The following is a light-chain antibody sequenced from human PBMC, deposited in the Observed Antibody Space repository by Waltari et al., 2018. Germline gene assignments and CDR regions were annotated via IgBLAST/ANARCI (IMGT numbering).Light chain of an antibody. V-gene: IGLV3-9*01. J-gene: IGLJ3*02. CDR2: RDS. CDR3: QVWDSSWV. Sequence: SYELTQPPSVSVALGQTATIPCGGNNIGKKNVHWDQQKAGQAPVLVNYRDSNRPSGIPERFSGSNSRNAATLTISRVQADDAADYYCQVWDSSWVFGGGSKLTVL. CDR1: NIGKKN.